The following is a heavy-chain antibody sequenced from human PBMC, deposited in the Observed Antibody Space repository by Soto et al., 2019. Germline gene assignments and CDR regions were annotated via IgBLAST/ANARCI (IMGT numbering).Heavy chain of an antibody. CDR3: VRGTPTPGLDI. J-gene: IGHJ6*02. V-gene: IGHV3-7*03. D-gene: IGHD1-1*01. CDR1: GFTFSRYW. CDR2: IKQDGFEK. Sequence: PGGSLRLSCAASGFTFSRYWMSWVRQAPGKGLEWVANIKQDGFEKYYVDSVKERFTISRDNAKNSFYLNMDSLRVGDTATYYCVRGTPTPGLDIWGRGTTVTVSS.